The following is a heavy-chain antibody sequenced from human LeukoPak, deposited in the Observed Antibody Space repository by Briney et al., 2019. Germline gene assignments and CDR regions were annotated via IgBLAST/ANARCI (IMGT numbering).Heavy chain of an antibody. V-gene: IGHV1-69*06. D-gene: IGHD3-3*01. J-gene: IGHJ6*03. CDR3: ATLSGFWSVLVKGFYYYYYMDV. Sequence: AASVKVSCKASGYTFTGYYMHWVRQAPGQGLEWMGGIIPIFGTANYAQKFQGRVTITADKSTSTAYMELSSLRSEDTAVYYCATLSGFWSVLVKGFYYYYYMDVWGKGTTVTVSS. CDR2: IIPIFGTA. CDR1: GYTFTGYY.